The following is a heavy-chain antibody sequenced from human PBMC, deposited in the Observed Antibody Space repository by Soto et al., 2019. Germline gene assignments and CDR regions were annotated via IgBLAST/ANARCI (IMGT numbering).Heavy chain of an antibody. CDR1: GYTFTSYG. CDR3: ARRLGSYYYGMDV. D-gene: IGHD3-16*01. V-gene: IGHV1-18*01. J-gene: IGHJ6*02. Sequence: QVQLVQSGDEVKKPGASVKVSCKASGYTFTSYGISWVRQAPGQGLEWMGWISTYTGNTNYAQKLQGRVTMTTDSFTNTAYMDLRSLTSDDTAVYFCARRLGSYYYGMDVWGQGTTVTVSS. CDR2: ISTYTGNT.